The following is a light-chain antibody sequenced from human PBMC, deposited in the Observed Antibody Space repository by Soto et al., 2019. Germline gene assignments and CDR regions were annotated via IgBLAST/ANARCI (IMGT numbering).Light chain of an antibody. J-gene: IGKJ1*01. CDR1: QSVRNNY. Sequence: EFVLTQSPDTLSLSPGERATLSCRASQSVRNNYLAWYQVRPGRAPRLLIYDASTKATAIPDRISGGGSGTDFTLTISRLEPEDFAVYYCQQYGSSGTFGQGTKVDTK. CDR2: DAS. V-gene: IGKV3-20*01. CDR3: QQYGSSGT.